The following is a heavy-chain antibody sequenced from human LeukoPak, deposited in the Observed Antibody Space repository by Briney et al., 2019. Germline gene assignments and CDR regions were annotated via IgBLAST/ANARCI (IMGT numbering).Heavy chain of an antibody. Sequence: GGSLRLSCAASGFTFSSYGMHWVRQAPGKGLEWVAVIWYDGSNKCYADSVKGRFTISRDNSKNTLYLQMNSLRAEDTAVYYCAKDLPGEDWGQGTLVTVSS. CDR3: AKDLPGED. V-gene: IGHV3-33*06. CDR2: IWYDGSNK. CDR1: GFTFSSYG. D-gene: IGHD3-16*01. J-gene: IGHJ4*02.